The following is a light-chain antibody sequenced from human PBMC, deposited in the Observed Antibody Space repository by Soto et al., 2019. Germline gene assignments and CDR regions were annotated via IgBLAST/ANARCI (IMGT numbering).Light chain of an antibody. CDR1: QSVSSTY. Sequence: EIVLTQSPGTLSLSPGERATLSCRASQSVSSTYLAWYQQKPGQAPKLLIYGTSTRATGIPDRFSGGGSGTDFTLTISRLEPEDFAVYYCQQYGSSPGITFGPGT. J-gene: IGKJ3*01. V-gene: IGKV3-20*01. CDR3: QQYGSSPGIT. CDR2: GTS.